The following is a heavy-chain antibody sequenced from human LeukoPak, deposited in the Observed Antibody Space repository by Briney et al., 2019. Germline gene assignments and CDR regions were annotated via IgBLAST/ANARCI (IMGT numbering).Heavy chain of an antibody. CDR3: ARDKVSSSWTRGYYYYMDV. J-gene: IGHJ6*03. CDR1: GGSISSGSLY. CDR2: IYTSGRT. V-gene: IGHV4-61*02. Sequence: SETLSLTCTVSGGSISSGSLYWSWIRQPAGKGLEWIGRIYTSGRTDYNPPLKSRVTISVDTSKNQFFLKLSSVTAADTAVYYCARDKVSSSWTRGYYYYMDVWGKGTTVTISS. D-gene: IGHD6-13*01.